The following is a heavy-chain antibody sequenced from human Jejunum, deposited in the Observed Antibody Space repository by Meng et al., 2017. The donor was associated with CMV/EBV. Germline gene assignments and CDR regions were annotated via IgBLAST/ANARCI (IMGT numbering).Heavy chain of an antibody. V-gene: IGHV5-51*01. CDR3: ARGAGRITVFGVVMSWFDP. CDR1: SW. CDR2: IYPADSAT. J-gene: IGHJ5*02. Sequence: SWIAWVRQMAGKGPEWMGIIYPADSATRYSPAFQGQVTISADKSISTAFLQWSSLKASDTAMYYCARGAGRITVFGVVMSWFDPWGQGTLVTVSS. D-gene: IGHD3-3*01.